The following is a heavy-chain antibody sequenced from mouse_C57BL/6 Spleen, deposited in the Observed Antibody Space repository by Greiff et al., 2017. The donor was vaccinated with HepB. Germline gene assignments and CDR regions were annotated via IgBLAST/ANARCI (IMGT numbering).Heavy chain of an antibody. CDR1: GYTFTNYW. J-gene: IGHJ2*01. Sequence: QVQLQQSGAELVRPGTSVKMSCKASGYTFTNYWIGWAKQRPGHGLEWIGDIYPGGGYTNYNEKFKGQATLTADKSSSTAYMQFSSLTSEDSAIYYCARGTTTVVATDYWDYWGQGTTLTVSS. CDR3: ARGTTTVVATDYWDY. V-gene: IGHV1-63*01. CDR2: IYPGGGYT. D-gene: IGHD1-1*01.